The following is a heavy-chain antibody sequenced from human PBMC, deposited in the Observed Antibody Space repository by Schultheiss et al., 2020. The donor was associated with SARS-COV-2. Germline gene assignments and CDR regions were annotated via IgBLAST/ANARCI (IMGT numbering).Heavy chain of an antibody. CDR1: GYSISSGGYY. CDR3: ARGTTYGSSPWLDP. Sequence: SETLSLTCAVSGYSISSGGYYWSWIRQHPGKGLEWIGYIYYSGSTYYNPSLKSRVTISVDTSKNQFSLKLSSVTAADTAVYYCARGTTYGSSPWLDPWGQGTLITVSS. CDR2: IYYSGST. D-gene: IGHD3-10*01. J-gene: IGHJ5*02. V-gene: IGHV4-31*11.